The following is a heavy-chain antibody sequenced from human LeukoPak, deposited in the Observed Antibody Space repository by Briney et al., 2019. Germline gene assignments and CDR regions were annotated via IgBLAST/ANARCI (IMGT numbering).Heavy chain of an antibody. CDR2: IYYRGRT. CDR3: ASHCSSTSCYDDY. J-gene: IGHJ4*02. Sequence: SETLSLTCTVSGGSISSSSYYWGWIRQPPGKGLEWIGSIYYRGRTYYNPSLKSRVTISVDTSKNQSSLKLSSVTAADTAVYYCASHCSSTSCYDDYWGQGTLVTVSS. V-gene: IGHV4-39*01. D-gene: IGHD2-2*01. CDR1: GGSISSSSYY.